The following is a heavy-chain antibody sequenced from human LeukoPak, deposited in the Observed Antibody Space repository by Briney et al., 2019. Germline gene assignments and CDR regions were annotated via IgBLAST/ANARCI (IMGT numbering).Heavy chain of an antibody. CDR2: ISAYNGNT. CDR1: GYTFTGYY. CDR3: ARDSDYLFDY. J-gene: IGHJ4*02. V-gene: IGHV1-18*04. D-gene: IGHD4-11*01. Sequence: PRASVKVSCKASGYTFTGYYMHWVRQAPGQGLEWMGWISAYNGNTNYAQKLQGRVTMTTDTSTSTAYMELRSLRSDDTAVYYCARDSDYLFDYWGQGTLVTVSS.